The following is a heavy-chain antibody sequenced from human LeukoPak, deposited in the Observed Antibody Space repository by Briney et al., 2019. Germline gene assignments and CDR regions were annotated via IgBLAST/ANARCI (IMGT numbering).Heavy chain of an antibody. CDR1: GGSISSSSYY. Sequence: SETLSLTCTVSTVSGGSISSSSYYWGWIRQPPGKGLEWIGSIYYSGSTYYNPSLKSRVTISVDTSKNQFSLKLSSVTAADTAVYYCARHPITVTTLGDAFDIWGQGTMVTVSS. D-gene: IGHD4-17*01. CDR2: IYYSGST. J-gene: IGHJ3*02. V-gene: IGHV4-39*01. CDR3: ARHPITVTTLGDAFDI.